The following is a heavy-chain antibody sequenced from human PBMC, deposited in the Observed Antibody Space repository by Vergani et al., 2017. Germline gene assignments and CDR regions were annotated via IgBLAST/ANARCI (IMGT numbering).Heavy chain of an antibody. D-gene: IGHD3-10*01. CDR2: ISGSGGST. CDR3: AKGSWGAQGVLWFGEY. V-gene: IGHV3-23*01. J-gene: IGHJ4*02. CDR1: GFTFSSYA. Sequence: EVQLLESGGGLVQPGGSLRLSCAASGFTFSSYAMSWVRQAPGKGLEWVSAISGSGGSTYYADSVKGRFTISRDNSKNTLYLQMNSLRAEDTAVYYCAKGSWGAQGVLWFGEYWGQGTLVTVSS.